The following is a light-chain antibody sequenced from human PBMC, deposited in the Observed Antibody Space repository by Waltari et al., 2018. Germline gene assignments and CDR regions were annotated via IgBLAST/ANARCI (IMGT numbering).Light chain of an antibody. J-gene: IGKJ1*01. CDR3: QHYVRLPAT. CDR1: QGVRGS. Sequence: EIVLTQSPGTLSLSPGERATLSCRASQGVRGSLAWYQQKAGQAPRLLIYGASSRATGIPDRFSGRGAGTDFSLTISRLEPEDFAVYYCQHYVRLPATFGQGTKVEIK. CDR2: GAS. V-gene: IGKV3-20*01.